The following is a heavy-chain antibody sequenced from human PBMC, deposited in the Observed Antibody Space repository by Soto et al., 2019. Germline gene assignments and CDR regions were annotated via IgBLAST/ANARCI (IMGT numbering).Heavy chain of an antibody. CDR3: ARVQSGYDFAY. CDR1: GYTFASYG. Sequence: QVQLVQSGAEVKRPGASVKVSRKASGYTFASYGINWVRQAPGEGLEWMGWISAYNGNTHYAQKLQGRVTMTTDTSTSTAYMELRSLRSDDTAVYYCARVQSGYDFAYWGQGTLVTVSS. D-gene: IGHD5-12*01. V-gene: IGHV1-18*01. CDR2: ISAYNGNT. J-gene: IGHJ4*02.